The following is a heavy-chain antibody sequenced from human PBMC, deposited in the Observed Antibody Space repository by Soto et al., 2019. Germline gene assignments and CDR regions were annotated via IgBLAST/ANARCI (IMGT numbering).Heavy chain of an antibody. V-gene: IGHV3-21*01. CDR3: ARTSAVITTPAAFDI. CDR1: GFTFSSYS. Sequence: NPGGSLRLSCAASGFTFSSYSMNWVRQAPGKGLEWVSSISSSSSYIYYADSVKGRFTISRDNAKNSLYLQMNSLRAEDTAVYYCARTSAVITTPAAFDIWGQGTMVTVSS. J-gene: IGHJ3*02. D-gene: IGHD3-22*01. CDR2: ISSSSSYI.